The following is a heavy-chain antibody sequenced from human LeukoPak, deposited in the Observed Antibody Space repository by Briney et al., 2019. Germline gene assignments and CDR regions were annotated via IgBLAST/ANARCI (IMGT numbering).Heavy chain of an antibody. CDR3: ARHSSGVFDY. J-gene: IGHJ4*02. D-gene: IGHD6-19*01. CDR1: GYSFTSYW. V-gene: IGHV5-51*01. CDR2: IYPDGSDT. Sequence: GESLKISCQGSGYSFTSYWICWVRQMPGRGLAWMGIIYPDGSDTRYSPSFQGQVTISADYSFSTAYLQWSSLQASDTAMYYCARHSSGVFDYWGQGTLVTVSS.